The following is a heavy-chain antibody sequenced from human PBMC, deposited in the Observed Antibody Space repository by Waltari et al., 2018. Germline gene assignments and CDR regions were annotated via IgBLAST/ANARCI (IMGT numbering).Heavy chain of an antibody. CDR3: ARGFGSATTSRFDP. D-gene: IGHD5-12*01. CDR2: MDYSGRT. CDR1: GGSISSSSYY. J-gene: IGHJ5*02. Sequence: QLQLQESGPGLVKPPATLSLTCTVAGGSISSSSYYWGWIRQPPEKGLEWVASMDYSGRTYYNPSLKSRVTISVDTSKNQFSLEVRSVTAADTAVYYCARGFGSATTSRFDPWGQGIVVTVSS. V-gene: IGHV4-39*07.